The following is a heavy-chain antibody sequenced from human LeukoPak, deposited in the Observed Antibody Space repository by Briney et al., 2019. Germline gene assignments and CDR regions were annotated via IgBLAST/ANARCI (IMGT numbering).Heavy chain of an antibody. D-gene: IGHD2-2*01. CDR1: GYTLTELS. V-gene: IGHV1-24*01. CDR2: FDPEDGET. Sequence: GASVKVSCKVSGYTLTELSMHWVRQAPGKGLEWMGGFDPEDGETIYAQKFQGRVTMTEDTSTDTAYMELSSLRSDDTAVHYCARDNPGYCSSTSCYADYWGQGTLVTVSS. CDR3: ARDNPGYCSSTSCYADY. J-gene: IGHJ4*02.